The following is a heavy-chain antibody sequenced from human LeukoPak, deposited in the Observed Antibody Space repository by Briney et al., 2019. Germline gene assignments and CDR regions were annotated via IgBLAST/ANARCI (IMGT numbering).Heavy chain of an antibody. D-gene: IGHD2-15*01. Sequence: ASVTLSFTASGYTFTIYDISLVRHAPGQGLEWMGWTTPNSGNTGYAQQFQGRVTMTRNTSISTAYMELSSLRSEDMAVYYCARGGCSGGSCRRGGKTYYFDYWGQGTPVTVSS. CDR2: TTPNSGNT. J-gene: IGHJ4*02. CDR3: ARGGCSGGSCRRGGKTYYFDY. V-gene: IGHV1-8*01. CDR1: GYTFTIYD.